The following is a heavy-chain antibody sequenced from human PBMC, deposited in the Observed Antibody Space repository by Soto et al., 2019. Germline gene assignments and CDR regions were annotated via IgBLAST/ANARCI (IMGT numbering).Heavy chain of an antibody. D-gene: IGHD3-3*01. J-gene: IGHJ6*02. CDR3: AKVGYYDFWSVFDYYYYGMDV. CDR1: GYTFTSYG. Sequence: GASVKVSCKASGYTFTSYGISWVRQAPGQGLEWMGWISAYNGNTNYAQKLQGRVTMTTDTSTSTAYMELRSLRSDDTAVYYCAKVGYYDFWSVFDYYYYGMDVWGQGTTVTVSS. V-gene: IGHV1-18*04. CDR2: ISAYNGNT.